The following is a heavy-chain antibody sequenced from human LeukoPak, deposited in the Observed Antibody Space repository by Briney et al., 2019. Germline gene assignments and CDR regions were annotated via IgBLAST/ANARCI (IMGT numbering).Heavy chain of an antibody. CDR3: ARIPGDRPDD. CDR1: GASMTSHY. CDR2: MYFGERT. V-gene: IGHV4-59*11. D-gene: IGHD7-27*01. J-gene: IGHJ4*02. Sequence: KPSETLSLTCTVSGASMTSHYWAWIRQPPGKGLEWVGYMYFGERTNYNPSLKSRATISIDTSKKQFSLNLKSVTAADTAVYYCARIPGDRPDDWGQGTLVTVS.